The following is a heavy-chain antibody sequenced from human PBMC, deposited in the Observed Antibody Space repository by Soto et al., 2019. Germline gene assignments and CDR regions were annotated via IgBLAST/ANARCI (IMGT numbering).Heavy chain of an antibody. CDR2: IIPILGIA. J-gene: IGHJ4*02. CDR3: ARDSHDFWSGYYTWGAFDY. CDR1: GGTFSSYT. V-gene: IGHV1-69*08. Sequence: QVQLVQSGAEVKKPGSSVKVSCKASGGTFSSYTISWVRQAPGQGLEWMGRIIPILGIANYAQKFQGRVTITADKSTSTAYMELSSLRSEDTAGYYCARDSHDFWSGYYTWGAFDYWGQGTLVTVSS. D-gene: IGHD3-3*01.